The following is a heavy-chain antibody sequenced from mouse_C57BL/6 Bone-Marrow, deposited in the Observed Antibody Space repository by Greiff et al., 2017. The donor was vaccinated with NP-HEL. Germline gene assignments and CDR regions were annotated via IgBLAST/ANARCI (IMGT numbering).Heavy chain of an antibody. V-gene: IGHV1-26*01. D-gene: IGHD3-2*02. Sequence: VQLQQSGPELVKPGASVKISCKASGYTFTDYYMNWVKQSHGKSLEWIGDINPNNGGTSYNQKFKGKATLTVAKSSSTAYMELRSLTSEDSAVYYCARESFPRQLRLRKDYWGQGTTLTVSS. CDR1: GYTFTDYY. J-gene: IGHJ2*01. CDR3: ARESFPRQLRLRKDY. CDR2: INPNNGGT.